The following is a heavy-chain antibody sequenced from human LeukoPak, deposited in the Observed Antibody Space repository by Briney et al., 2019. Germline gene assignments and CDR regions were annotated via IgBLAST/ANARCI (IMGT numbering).Heavy chain of an antibody. CDR2: IYMGGTT. CDR1: GFTVSSHD. V-gene: IGHV3-53*04. D-gene: IGHD3-16*01. Sequence: PGGSLRLSCAASGFTVSSHDMGWVRQAPGKGLEWVSVIYMGGTTYYADSVKGRFTISRQSSNNTLYLQMNSLGIEDTAVYYCVRVGDEVAYTRGYLDRWGQGTLVTVSS. J-gene: IGHJ4*02. CDR3: VRVGDEVAYTRGYLDR.